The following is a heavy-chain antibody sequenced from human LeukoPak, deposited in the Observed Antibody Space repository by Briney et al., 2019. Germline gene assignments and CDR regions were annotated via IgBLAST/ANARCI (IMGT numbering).Heavy chain of an antibody. Sequence: GESLKISCNGSGYTFSSYWIGWVRQMPGKGLEWMGIIYPGDSDTRYSPSLQGQVTISVDTSIGTAYLQWSSLKASDTAIYYCARQNDFRLDHWGQGTLVTVSS. CDR3: ARQNDFRLDH. V-gene: IGHV5-51*01. D-gene: IGHD3-3*01. J-gene: IGHJ4*02. CDR1: GYTFSSYW. CDR2: IYPGDSDT.